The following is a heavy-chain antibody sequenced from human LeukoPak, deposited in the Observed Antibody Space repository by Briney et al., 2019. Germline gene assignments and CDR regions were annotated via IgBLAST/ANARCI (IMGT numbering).Heavy chain of an antibody. V-gene: IGHV1-69*05. J-gene: IGHJ4*02. CDR1: GGTFSSYA. CDR2: IIPIFGTA. Sequence: SVTVSCKASGGTFSSYAISWVRQAPGQGLEWMGGIIPIFGTANYAQKLQGRVTMTTDTSTSTAYMELRSLRSDDTAVYYCARSSLYDSSGYYYVSVGYYFDYWGQGTLVTVSS. D-gene: IGHD3-22*01. CDR3: ARSSLYDSSGYYYVSVGYYFDY.